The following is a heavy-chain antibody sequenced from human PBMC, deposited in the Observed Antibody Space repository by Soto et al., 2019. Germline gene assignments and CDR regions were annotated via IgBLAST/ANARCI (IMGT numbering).Heavy chain of an antibody. J-gene: IGHJ5*02. V-gene: IGHV1-3*01. CDR2: INAGYGNT. CDR3: ARYHVVIDEINWFDP. D-gene: IGHD2-21*01. Sequence: ASVKVSCKASGYTFSSYAMHWVRQAPGQRLEWMGWINAGYGNTKSSQKFQDRVTISRDTSASTAYMELTSLRASDTAIYYCARYHVVIDEINWFDPWGQGTQVTVSS. CDR1: GYTFSSYA.